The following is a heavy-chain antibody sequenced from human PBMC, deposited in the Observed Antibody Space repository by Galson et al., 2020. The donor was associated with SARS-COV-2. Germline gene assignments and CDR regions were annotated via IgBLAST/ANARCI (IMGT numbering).Heavy chain of an antibody. Sequence: GESLKISCTASGFTFGDYRLHWVRQAPGRGLEWVALISYDGSETYYADSVKGRFTVSRDYSKNTLYLQMNSLRPEDTAVYYCASSPSIAGSGTRFSFQHWGQGTLVTVSS. CDR1: GFTFGDYR. D-gene: IGHD6-6*01. V-gene: IGHV3-30*16. CDR2: ISYDGSET. CDR3: ASSPSIAGSGTRFSFQH. J-gene: IGHJ1*01.